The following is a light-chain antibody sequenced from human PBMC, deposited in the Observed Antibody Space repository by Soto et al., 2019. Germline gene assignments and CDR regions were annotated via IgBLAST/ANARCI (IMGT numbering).Light chain of an antibody. J-gene: IGKJ4*01. CDR1: QDISNY. Sequence: DIQMTQSPSSLSASVGDRVTLTCQASQDISNYLNWYQQKPGKAPKLLIYDASNLETGVPSRFSGSGSGTDFTFTISSLQPEDIATYYCQQYDNLSLTFGGGTKVEIK. CDR2: DAS. CDR3: QQYDNLSLT. V-gene: IGKV1-33*01.